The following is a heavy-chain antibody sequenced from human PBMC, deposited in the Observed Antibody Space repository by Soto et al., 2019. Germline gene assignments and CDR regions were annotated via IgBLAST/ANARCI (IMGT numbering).Heavy chain of an antibody. Sequence: QVQLVESGGGVVQPGRSLSLSCAPSGFTFSSYGMHWVRQAPGKGLEGVAVIWYDGSNKYYADSVKGRFTISRDNSKNTLYLQMNSLRAEDTAVYYCARESVGAVALIDFWGQGTLVTVSS. CDR3: ARESVGAVALIDF. J-gene: IGHJ4*02. D-gene: IGHD6-19*01. V-gene: IGHV3-33*01. CDR2: IWYDGSNK. CDR1: GFTFSSYG.